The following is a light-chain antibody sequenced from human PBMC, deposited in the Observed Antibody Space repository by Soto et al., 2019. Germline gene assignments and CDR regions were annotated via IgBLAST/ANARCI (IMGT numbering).Light chain of an antibody. CDR1: QAISDS. J-gene: IGKJ2*01. V-gene: IGKV1-9*01. CDR3: QQFKSYPYT. Sequence: IQLTQSPSSLSASVGDRVTITCRASQAISDSLVWYQQNPGQAPKLVIYASSTLQSGVPSRFSGSGSGTDFTLTISSLHPADFATYYCQQFKSYPYTFGQGTKLEI. CDR2: ASS.